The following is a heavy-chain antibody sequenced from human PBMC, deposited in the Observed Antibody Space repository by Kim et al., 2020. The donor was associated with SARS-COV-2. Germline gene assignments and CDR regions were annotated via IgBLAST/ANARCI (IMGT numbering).Heavy chain of an antibody. CDR2: MSTGGGIK. CDR3: ARDPVAAHPDYFDY. V-gene: IGHV3-30-3*01. CDR1: GFTVSNYV. D-gene: IGHD2-15*01. J-gene: IGHJ4*02. Sequence: GGSLRLSCVASGFTVSNYVVHWVRQAPGKGLEWVAVMSTGGGIKSYPDSVRGRFTISRDNSKNTLYLQMNSLRTEDTAKYYCARDPVAAHPDYFDYWGQGTLVTVSS.